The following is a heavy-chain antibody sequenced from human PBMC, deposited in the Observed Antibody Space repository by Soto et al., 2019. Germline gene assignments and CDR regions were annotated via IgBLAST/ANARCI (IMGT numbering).Heavy chain of an antibody. CDR3: ARDGDVKAGHYYYYGMDV. CDR2: IYYSGST. CDR1: GGSISSYY. V-gene: IGHV4-59*01. J-gene: IGHJ6*02. Sequence: SETLSLTCTVSGGSISSYYWSWIRQPPGKGLEWIGYIYYSGSTNYNPSLKSRVTISVDTSKNQFSLKLSSVTAADTAVYYCARDGDVKAGHYYYYGMDVWGQGTTVTVSS. D-gene: IGHD6-13*01.